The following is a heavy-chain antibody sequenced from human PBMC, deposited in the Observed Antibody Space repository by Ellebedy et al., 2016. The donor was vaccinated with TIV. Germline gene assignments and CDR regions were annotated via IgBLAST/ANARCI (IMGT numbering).Heavy chain of an antibody. J-gene: IGHJ6*02. Sequence: PGGSLRLSCTASGFTFNSNWMHWVRQAPGKGLEWVSSLSSSNSYINYADSVKGRFTISRDNANSSLFLEMNSLRAEDTAVYYCARGVGSGWYRHYYGMDVWGQGTTVTVSS. CDR2: LSSSNSYI. CDR1: GFTFNSNW. V-gene: IGHV3-21*01. CDR3: ARGVGSGWYRHYYGMDV. D-gene: IGHD6-19*01.